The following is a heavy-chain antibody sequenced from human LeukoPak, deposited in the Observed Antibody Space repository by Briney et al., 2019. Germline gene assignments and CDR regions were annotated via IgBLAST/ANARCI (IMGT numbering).Heavy chain of an antibody. D-gene: IGHD5-18*01. J-gene: IGHJ4*02. CDR2: IYYSGST. CDR3: ARGLPVRGQGRGYSYGLDY. CDR1: GGSISSYY. V-gene: IGHV4-59*01. Sequence: PSETLSLTCTVSGGSISSYYWSWIRQPPGKGLEWIGYIYYSGSTNYNPSLKSRVTISVDTSKNQFSLKLSSVTAADTAVYYCARGLPVRGQGRGYSYGLDYWGQGTLVTVSS.